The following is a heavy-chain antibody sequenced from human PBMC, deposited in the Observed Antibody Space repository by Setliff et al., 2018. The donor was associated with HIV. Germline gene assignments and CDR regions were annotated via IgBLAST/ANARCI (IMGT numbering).Heavy chain of an antibody. J-gene: IGHJ4*02. V-gene: IGHV3-33*01. Sequence: GALRLSCAASGFTFSYYGMHWVRQAPGKGLEWVAVTWSDGNKRYYADSVKGRFTISRDNSKNTVYLQMDSLRAEDTAVYYCARDDDATSHYSRFDYWGQGTPVTVSS. D-gene: IGHD1-26*01. CDR2: TWSDGNKR. CDR1: GFTFSYYG. CDR3: ARDDDATSHYSRFDY.